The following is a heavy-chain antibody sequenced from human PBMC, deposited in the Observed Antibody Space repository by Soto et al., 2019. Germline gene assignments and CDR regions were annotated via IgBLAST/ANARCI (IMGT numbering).Heavy chain of an antibody. J-gene: IGHJ6*02. CDR3: ARGRNGMDV. CDR1: GDPFINYD. Sequence: QVQLVQSGAEVKKPGASVKVSCKASGDPFINYDIKWVRQATGQGLEWMGWMNHNSGNTGYARKFQGRVTMTRNTSISTAYMELSSLRSEDTAVYYCARGRNGMDVWGQGTTVTVSS. CDR2: MNHNSGNT. V-gene: IGHV1-8*01.